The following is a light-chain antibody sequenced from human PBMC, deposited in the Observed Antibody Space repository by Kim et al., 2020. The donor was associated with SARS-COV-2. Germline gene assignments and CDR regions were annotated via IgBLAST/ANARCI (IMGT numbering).Light chain of an antibody. J-gene: IGLJ3*02. CDR1: ISNIVSNV. CDR3: AAWDDSLKGSV. CDR2: SND. Sequence: GQRVSISCSGGISNIVSNVVNWYQQLPGTAPKLLMYSNDYRPSGVADRFSGSKSGTSASLAISGLQSEDEAVYYCAAWDDSLKGSVFGGGTQLTVL. V-gene: IGLV1-44*01.